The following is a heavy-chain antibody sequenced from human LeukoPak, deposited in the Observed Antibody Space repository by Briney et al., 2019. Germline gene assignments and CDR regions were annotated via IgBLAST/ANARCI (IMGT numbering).Heavy chain of an antibody. CDR1: GFTFDDYA. Sequence: GRSLRLSCAASGFTFDDYAMHWVRQAPGKGLEWVSGISWTSGSIGYADSVKGRFTISRDNAKNSLYLQMNSLRAEDTALYYCAKDISYSYGFDYWGQGTLVTASS. J-gene: IGHJ4*02. CDR3: AKDISYSYGFDY. CDR2: ISWTSGSI. D-gene: IGHD5-18*01. V-gene: IGHV3-9*01.